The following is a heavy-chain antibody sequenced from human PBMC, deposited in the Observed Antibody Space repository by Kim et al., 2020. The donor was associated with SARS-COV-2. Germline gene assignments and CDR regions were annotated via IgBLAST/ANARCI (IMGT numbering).Heavy chain of an antibody. CDR2: IYYSGST. D-gene: IGHD6-19*01. Sequence: SETLSLTCTVSGGSISNSYWSWIRRPPGKGLEWIGYIYYSGSTNYKPSLKSLVTITVDTSKNQFSLRLSSVTAADTAVYYCARGSGWYGSFDYWGQVTLV. V-gene: IGHV4-59*08. CDR3: ARGSGWYGSFDY. CDR1: GGSISNSY. J-gene: IGHJ4*02.